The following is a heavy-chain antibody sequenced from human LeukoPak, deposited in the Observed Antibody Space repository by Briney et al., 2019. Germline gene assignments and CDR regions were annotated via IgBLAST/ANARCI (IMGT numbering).Heavy chain of an antibody. CDR2: INQDGSDQ. CDR3: ARDYSSGRDF. Sequence: GGSLRVSCAASGFTFSTKWMGWVRQAPGKGLEWVATINQDGSDQYYVDSVKGRFTISRDNAKNSLDLQMNSLRAEDTAVYYCARDYSSGRDFWGQGTLVTVSS. D-gene: IGHD3-22*01. CDR1: GFTFSTKW. J-gene: IGHJ4*02. V-gene: IGHV3-7*04.